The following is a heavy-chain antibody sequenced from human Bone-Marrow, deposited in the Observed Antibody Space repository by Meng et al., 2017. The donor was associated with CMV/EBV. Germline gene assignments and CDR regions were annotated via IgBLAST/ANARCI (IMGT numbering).Heavy chain of an antibody. CDR3: AKDRGVGATDYYYYGMDV. CDR2: ISGSGGST. D-gene: IGHD1-26*01. V-gene: IGHV3-23*01. Sequence: GESLKISCAASGFTFSSYAMSWVRQAPGKGLEWVSAISGSGGSTYYADSVKGRFTISRDNSKNTLYLQMNSLRAEDTAVYYCAKDRGVGATDYYYYGMDVRGQGTTVTVSS. J-gene: IGHJ6*02. CDR1: GFTFSSYA.